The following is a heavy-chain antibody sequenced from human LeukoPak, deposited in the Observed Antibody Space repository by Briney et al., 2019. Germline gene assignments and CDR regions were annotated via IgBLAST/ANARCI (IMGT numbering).Heavy chain of an antibody. J-gene: IGHJ4*02. Sequence: ASVKVSCKASGHTFTSYDINWVRQATGQGLEWMGWMNPNSGNTGYAQKFQGRVTMTRNTSISTAYMELSSLRSEDTAVYYCARGRAMVRGVIGYYFDYWGQGTLVTVSS. CDR2: MNPNSGNT. V-gene: IGHV1-8*01. CDR3: ARGRAMVRGVIGYYFDY. D-gene: IGHD3-10*01. CDR1: GHTFTSYD.